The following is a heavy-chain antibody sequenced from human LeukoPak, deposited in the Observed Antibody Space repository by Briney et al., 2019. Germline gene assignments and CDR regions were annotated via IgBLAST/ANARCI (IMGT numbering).Heavy chain of an antibody. CDR3: ARAGRLAAAGHYYYGMDV. D-gene: IGHD6-13*01. CDR2: IYTSGST. V-gene: IGHV4-4*07. J-gene: IGHJ6*02. CDR1: GGSISSYY. Sequence: PSETLFLTCTVSGGSISSYYWSWIRQPAGKGLEWIGRIYTSGSTNYNPSLKSRVTMSVDTSKNQFSLKLSSVTAADTAVYYCARAGRLAAAGHYYYGMDVWGQGTTVTVSS.